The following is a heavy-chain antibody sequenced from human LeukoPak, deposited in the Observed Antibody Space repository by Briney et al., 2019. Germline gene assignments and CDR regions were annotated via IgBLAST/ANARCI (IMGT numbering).Heavy chain of an antibody. CDR1: GFTFSSFP. D-gene: IGHD6-19*01. J-gene: IGHJ4*02. CDR2: IGGNGGGT. Sequence: GGSLRLSCAASGFTFSSFPMSWVRQAPGTGLEWVSIIGGNGGGTYYADSVKGRFTISRDNSENTLYLQMSSLTDEDTAVYFCAKRGDRSGWSYYFDYWGQGTLVTVSS. CDR3: AKRGDRSGWSYYFDY. V-gene: IGHV3-23*01.